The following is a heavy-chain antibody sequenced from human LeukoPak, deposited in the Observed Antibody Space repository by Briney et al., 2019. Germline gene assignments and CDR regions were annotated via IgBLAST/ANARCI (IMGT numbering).Heavy chain of an antibody. Sequence: SETLSLACTVSGGSISSSSYYWGWIRQPPGKGLEWIGSIHYSGSTYYNPSLKSRVTISVDTSKNQFSLKLSSVTAADTAVYYCARGGIPFYYYMDVWGKGTTVTVSS. J-gene: IGHJ6*03. CDR1: GGSISSSSYY. CDR2: IHYSGST. V-gene: IGHV4-39*07. D-gene: IGHD3-16*01. CDR3: ARGGIPFYYYMDV.